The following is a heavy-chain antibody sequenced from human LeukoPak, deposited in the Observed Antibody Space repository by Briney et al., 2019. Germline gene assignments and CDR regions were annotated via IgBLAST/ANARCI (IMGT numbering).Heavy chain of an antibody. D-gene: IGHD3-10*01. CDR3: AKDRSPGRYYGMDV. CDR1: GFTFSSYA. CDR2: ISYDGSNK. V-gene: IGHV3-30*04. J-gene: IGHJ6*02. Sequence: GRSLRLSCAASGFTFSSYAMHWVRQAPGKGLEWVAVISYDGSNKYYADSVKGRFTISRDNSKNTLYLQMNSLRAEDTAVYYCAKDRSPGRYYGMDVWGQGTTVTVSS.